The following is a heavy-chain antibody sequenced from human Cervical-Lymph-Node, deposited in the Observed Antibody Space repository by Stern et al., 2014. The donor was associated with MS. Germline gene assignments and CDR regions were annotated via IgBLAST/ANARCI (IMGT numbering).Heavy chain of an antibody. CDR1: GATFSTNG. CDR3: AREHHGGNFAA. CDR2: TVPIFERS. Sequence: VHLVESGAEVKKPGSSVKVSCKVSGATFSTNGISWVRQGPGHGLEGMGATVPIFERSNYAQRFRGRVTITADESTSTSYMELTSLRSDDTGVYYCAREHHGGNFAAWGQGTLVTVSS. V-gene: IGHV1-69*01. D-gene: IGHD4-23*01. J-gene: IGHJ5*02.